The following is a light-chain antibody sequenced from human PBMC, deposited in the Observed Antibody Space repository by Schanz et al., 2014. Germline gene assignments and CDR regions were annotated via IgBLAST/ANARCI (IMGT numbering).Light chain of an antibody. CDR1: SSDVGGYNY. V-gene: IGLV2-14*01. CDR3: SSYRRTATVAV. CDR2: DVG. J-gene: IGLJ1*01. Sequence: QSALPQPASVSGSPGQSITISCTGTSSDVGGYNYVSWYQQHPGKAPKLMIYDVGNRPSGVSNRFSGSKSGNTASLTISGLQAEDEADYYCSSYRRTATVAVFGTGTKLTVL.